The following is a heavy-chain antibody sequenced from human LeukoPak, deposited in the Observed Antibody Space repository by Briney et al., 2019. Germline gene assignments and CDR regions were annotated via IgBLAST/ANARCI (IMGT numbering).Heavy chain of an antibody. CDR1: KFTFSSYG. Sequence: GGSLRPSCAASKFTFSSYGMHWVRQVPGKGLEWVAIISYDGTNKYYADSVKGRFTISRDSSKSTLYLQMNSLRPEDTAVYYCARAHLSSASTDYMTVWGKGTTVTVSS. D-gene: IGHD6-6*01. V-gene: IGHV3-30*03. CDR2: ISYDGTNK. J-gene: IGHJ6*03. CDR3: ARAHLSSASTDYMTV.